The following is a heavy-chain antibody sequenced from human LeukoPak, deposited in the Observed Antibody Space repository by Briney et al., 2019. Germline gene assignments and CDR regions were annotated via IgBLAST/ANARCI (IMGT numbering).Heavy chain of an antibody. CDR1: GGSISNDY. CDR3: ARDGVRWFDP. Sequence: SETLSLTCTVSGGSISNDYWSWVRQPPGKGLEWIGYIYYSGSTNYNPSLKSRVTISVDTSKNQFSLKLSSVTAADTAVYYCARDGVRWFDPWGQGTLVTVSS. V-gene: IGHV4-59*01. D-gene: IGHD1-1*01. J-gene: IGHJ5*02. CDR2: IYYSGST.